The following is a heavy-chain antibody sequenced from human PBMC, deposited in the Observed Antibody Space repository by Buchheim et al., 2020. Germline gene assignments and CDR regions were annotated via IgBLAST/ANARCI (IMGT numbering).Heavy chain of an antibody. Sequence: EVQLVQSGAEVKKPGESLKISCKGSGYSFTSYWIGWVRQMPGKGLEWMGIIYPGDSDTRYSPSFQGQVTISADKSISTAYLKWRSQKATDTAMYYCARGDYYYDSSGYYAVFDYWGQGTL. J-gene: IGHJ4*02. D-gene: IGHD3-22*01. V-gene: IGHV5-51*01. CDR1: GYSFTSYW. CDR3: ARGDYYYDSSGYYAVFDY. CDR2: IYPGDSDT.